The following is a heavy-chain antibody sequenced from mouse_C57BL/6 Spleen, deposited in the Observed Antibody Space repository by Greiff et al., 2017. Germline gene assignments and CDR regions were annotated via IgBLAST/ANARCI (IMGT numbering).Heavy chain of an antibody. Sequence: VKLMESGPGLVQPSQSLSITCTVSGFSLTSYGVHWVRQSPGKGLEWLGVIWRGGSTDYNAAFMSRLSITKDNSKNQVFFKMNSLQADDTAIYYWAKNCCGSSYRFAYWGQGTLVTVSA. J-gene: IGHJ3*01. V-gene: IGHV2-5*01. CDR3: AKNCCGSSYRFAY. D-gene: IGHD1-1*01. CDR2: IWRGGST. CDR1: GFSLTSYG.